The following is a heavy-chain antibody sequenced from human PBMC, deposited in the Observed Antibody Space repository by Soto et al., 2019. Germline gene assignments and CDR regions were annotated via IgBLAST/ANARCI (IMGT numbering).Heavy chain of an antibody. D-gene: IGHD3-22*01. Sequence: GASVKVSCKASGYTFTSSGISWVRQAPGQGLEWMGWISAYNGNTNYAQKPQGRVTMTTDTSTSTAYMELRSLRSDDTAVYYCASRSDYYDSSGYPTRSGDAFDIWGQGTMVTVSS. CDR3: ASRSDYYDSSGYPTRSGDAFDI. J-gene: IGHJ3*02. CDR2: ISAYNGNT. V-gene: IGHV1-18*01. CDR1: GYTFTSSG.